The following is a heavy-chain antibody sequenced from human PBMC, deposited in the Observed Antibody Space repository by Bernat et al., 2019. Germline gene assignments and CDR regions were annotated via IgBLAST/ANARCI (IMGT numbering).Heavy chain of an antibody. CDR2: VTGSGTNI. Sequence: EVQLVESGGGLVQPGGSLRLSCAASGFSFSSYDMNWVRQAPGKGLEWVSLVTGSGTNIFYADSVKGRFTVSRDNAKNSLYLQMNSLGAEDTAVYYCAGGGGAFDIWGQGTMVTVSS. CDR1: GFSFSSYD. V-gene: IGHV3-48*01. J-gene: IGHJ3*02. CDR3: AGGGGAFDI.